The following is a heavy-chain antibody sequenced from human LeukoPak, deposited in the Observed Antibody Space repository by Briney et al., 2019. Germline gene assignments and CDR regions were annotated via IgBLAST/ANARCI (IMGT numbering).Heavy chain of an antibody. V-gene: IGHV3-74*01. CDR2: INSDGSTT. CDR1: GFTFSTYL. J-gene: IGHJ4*02. Sequence: GGSLRLSCAASGFTFSTYLMHWVRQAPGKGLVWVTRINSDGSTTNYADSVKGRFSISRDNAKNTLYLQMNSLRAEDTAVYYCATSTYCSGGSCYSRTFQYWGQGTLVTVSS. CDR3: ATSTYCSGGSCYSRTFQY. D-gene: IGHD2-15*01.